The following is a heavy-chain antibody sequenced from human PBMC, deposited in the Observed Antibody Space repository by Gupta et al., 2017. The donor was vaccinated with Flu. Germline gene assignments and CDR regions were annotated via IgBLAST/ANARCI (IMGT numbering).Heavy chain of an antibody. D-gene: IGHD5-24*01. V-gene: IGHV3-74*03. CDR2: INGDATTT. Sequence: EVQLVESGGGLVQPGESLRLSCVGSGFSFSRYLIHWVRQVPGKGLVWVSRINGDATTTTYADSVEGRFTISRDNAKNTLYLQMNSLSVEDTGLYYCARVGRDGYSNFDQWGQGTLVTVSS. J-gene: IGHJ4*02. CDR3: ARVGRDGYSNFDQ. CDR1: GFSFSRYL.